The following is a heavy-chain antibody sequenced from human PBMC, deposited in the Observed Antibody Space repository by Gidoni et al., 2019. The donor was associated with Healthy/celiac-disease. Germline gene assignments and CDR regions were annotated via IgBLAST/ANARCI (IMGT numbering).Heavy chain of an antibody. CDR3: ARGPYCSGGSCSPLDY. CDR1: GYSISSGYY. J-gene: IGHJ4*02. Sequence: QVQLQESGPGLVTPSETLSLTCTASGYSISSGYYWGWIRQPTGKGLEWLGSIYHSGSTYYNPSLKSRVTISVDTSKNQFSLKLSSVTAADTAVYYCARGPYCSGGSCSPLDYWGQGTLVTVSS. V-gene: IGHV4-38-2*02. D-gene: IGHD2-15*01. CDR2: IYHSGST.